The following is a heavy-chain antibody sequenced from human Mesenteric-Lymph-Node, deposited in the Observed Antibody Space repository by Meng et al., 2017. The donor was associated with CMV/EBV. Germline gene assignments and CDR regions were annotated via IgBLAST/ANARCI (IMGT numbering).Heavy chain of an antibody. Sequence: ESLKISCAASGFTFSSYSMNWIRQPPGKGLEWIGEINHSGSTNYNPSLKSRVTISVDTSKNQFSLKLSSVTAADTAVYYCARGGIVVVPAATPQSPYNWFDPWGQGTLVTVSS. CDR2: INHSGST. CDR1: GFTFSSYS. D-gene: IGHD2-2*01. CDR3: ARGGIVVVPAATPQSPYNWFDP. V-gene: IGHV4-34*01. J-gene: IGHJ5*02.